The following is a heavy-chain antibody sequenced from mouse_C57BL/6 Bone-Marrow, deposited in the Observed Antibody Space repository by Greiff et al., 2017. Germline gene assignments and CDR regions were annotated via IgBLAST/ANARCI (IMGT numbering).Heavy chain of an antibody. CDR1: GFTFSSYT. Sequence: DVMLVESGGGLVKPGGSLKLSCAASGFTFSSYTMSWVRQTPEKRLEWVATISGGGGNTYYPDSVKGRFPISRDNAKNTLYLQMGSLRSEDTALYYCAGNFYWYFDVWGTGTTVTVSS. V-gene: IGHV5-9*01. CDR3: AGNFYWYFDV. CDR2: ISGGGGNT. J-gene: IGHJ1*03.